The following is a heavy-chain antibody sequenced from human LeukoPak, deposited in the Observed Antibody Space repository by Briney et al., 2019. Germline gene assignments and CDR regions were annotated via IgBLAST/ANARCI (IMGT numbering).Heavy chain of an antibody. D-gene: IGHD2-2*01. V-gene: IGHV3-23*01. CDR2: ISGSGGST. CDR1: GFTFSSFA. CDR3: TKDRYCSGSSCNVGS. Sequence: GGSLRLSCVASGFTFSSFAMSWVRQAPGKGLEWVSAISGSGGSTYYADSVKGRFTISRDNSKNTLFLQMNSIRAEGTALYYCTKDRYCSGSSCNVGSWGQGTMVTVSS. J-gene: IGHJ3*01.